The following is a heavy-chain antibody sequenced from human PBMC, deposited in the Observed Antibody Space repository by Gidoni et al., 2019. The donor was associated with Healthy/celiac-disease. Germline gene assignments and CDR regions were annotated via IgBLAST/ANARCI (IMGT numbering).Heavy chain of an antibody. Sequence: EVQLVESGGGLVKPGGSLRLSCAASGFTFSSYSMNWVRQAPGKGLEWVSSISSSSSYIYYADSVKGRFTISRDNAKNSLYLQMNSLRAEDTAVYYCARVPSLQYGMDVWGQGTTVTVSS. CDR2: ISSSSSYI. J-gene: IGHJ6*02. CDR3: ARVPSLQYGMDV. D-gene: IGHD1-1*01. V-gene: IGHV3-21*01. CDR1: GFTFSSYS.